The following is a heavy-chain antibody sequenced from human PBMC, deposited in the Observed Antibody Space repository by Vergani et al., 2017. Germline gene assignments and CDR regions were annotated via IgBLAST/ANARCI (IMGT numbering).Heavy chain of an antibody. Sequence: QVQLQESGPGLVKPPGTLSLTSAVSGDSISSINCWTWARQPPGKGLEWIGRIYPNGNGNYNDALRSRLTMSIDTSRSQFSLSLSSVTAADTAVYYCARGNCGVNCPKYNWLAPWGRGILVTVSS. J-gene: IGHJ5*02. CDR1: GDSISSINC. CDR3: ARGNCGVNCPKYNWLAP. CDR2: IYPNGNG. D-gene: IGHD2-21*01. V-gene: IGHV4-4*03.